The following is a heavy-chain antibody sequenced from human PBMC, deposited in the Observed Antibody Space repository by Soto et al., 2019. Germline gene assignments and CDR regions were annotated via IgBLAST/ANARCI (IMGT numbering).Heavy chain of an antibody. Sequence: ASVKVSCKASGYTFTSYGIHWVRQAPGQRLEWMGWINAANGDTIYSPKFQGRVIITRDTSASTAYMELSSLRSEDTALYYCVRRHVSATGIDWFDPWGQGTLVTVSS. V-gene: IGHV1-3*01. J-gene: IGHJ5*02. CDR3: VRRHVSATGIDWFDP. CDR1: GYTFTSYG. D-gene: IGHD6-13*01. CDR2: INAANGDT.